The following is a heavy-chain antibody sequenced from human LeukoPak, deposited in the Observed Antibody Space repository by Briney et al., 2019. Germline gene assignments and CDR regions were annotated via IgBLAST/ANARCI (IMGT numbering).Heavy chain of an antibody. Sequence: GGSLRLSCAASGFTFSTYAMHWGPQAPRRGLGWVPIISYDGSNKHYVDCLKGRFTISRDNSKNPLYLQMNSLRVEDKDVYYCARDQDDYFPDWGQGTLVTVSS. D-gene: IGHD4/OR15-4a*01. J-gene: IGHJ4*02. CDR1: GFTFSTYA. CDR2: ISYDGSNK. CDR3: ARDQDDYFPD. V-gene: IGHV3-30*01.